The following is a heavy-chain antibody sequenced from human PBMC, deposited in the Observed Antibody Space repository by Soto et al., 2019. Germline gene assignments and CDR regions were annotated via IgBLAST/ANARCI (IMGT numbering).Heavy chain of an antibody. J-gene: IGHJ6*02. CDR3: ARALNTVKAYYYGMDV. CDR1: GYTFTGYY. V-gene: IGHV1-2*04. D-gene: IGHD4-4*01. Sequence: ASVKVSCKASGYTFTGYYMHWVRQAPGQGLEWMGWINPNSGGTNYAQKFQGWVTMTRDTSISTAYMELSRLRSDDTAVYYCARALNTVKAYYYGMDVWGQGTTVTVS. CDR2: INPNSGGT.